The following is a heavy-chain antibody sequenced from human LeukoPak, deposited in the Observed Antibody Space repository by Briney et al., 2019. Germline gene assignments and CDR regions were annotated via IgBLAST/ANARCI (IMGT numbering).Heavy chain of an antibody. CDR2: ISYDGSNK. CDR1: GFTFSSYA. CDR3: ARSHYDSSGYPPEFYYFDY. V-gene: IGHV3-30*04. D-gene: IGHD3-22*01. Sequence: GGSLRLSCAASGFTFSSYAMHWVRQAPGKGLEWVAVISYDGSNKYYADSVKGRFTISRDNSKNTLYLQMNSLRAEDTAVYYCARSHYDSSGYPPEFYYFDYWGQGTLVTVSS. J-gene: IGHJ4*02.